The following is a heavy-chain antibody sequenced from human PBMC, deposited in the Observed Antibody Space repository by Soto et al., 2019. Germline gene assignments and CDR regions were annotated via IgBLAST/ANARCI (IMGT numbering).Heavy chain of an antibody. D-gene: IGHD3-9*01. V-gene: IGHV1-8*01. J-gene: IGHJ4*02. CDR3: AITYYDNLTGYTPFTFDY. Sequence: QVQLVQSGAEVKKPGASVKVSCKASGYTFTSYDINWVRQATGQGLEWMGWMNPNSGNTGYAQKFQGRVTMTRNTSISTAYMELSSLRSEDTAVYYCAITYYDNLTGYTPFTFDYWGQGTLVTVSS. CDR1: GYTFTSYD. CDR2: MNPNSGNT.